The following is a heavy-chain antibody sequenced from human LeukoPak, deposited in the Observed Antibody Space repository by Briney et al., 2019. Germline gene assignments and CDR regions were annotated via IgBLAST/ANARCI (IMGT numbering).Heavy chain of an antibody. J-gene: IGHJ6*02. V-gene: IGHV1-58*01. CDR2: IVVGSGNT. CDR1: GFTFTSSA. CDR3: AATVAASSYGMDV. Sequence: ASVKVSCKASGFTFTSSAVQWVRQARGQRLEWVGWIVVGSGNTNYAQKFQERVTITRDMSTSTACMELSSLRSEDTAVYYCAATVAASSYGMDVWGQGTTVTVSS. D-gene: IGHD4-23*01.